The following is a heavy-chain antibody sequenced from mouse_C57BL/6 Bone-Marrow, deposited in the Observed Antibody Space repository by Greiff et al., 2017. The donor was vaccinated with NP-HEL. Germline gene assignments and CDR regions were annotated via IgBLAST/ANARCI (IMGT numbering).Heavy chain of an antibody. V-gene: IGHV14-4*01. CDR3: TTNDFFAY. CDR1: GFNIKDDY. J-gene: IGHJ3*01. Sequence: EVKLVESGAELVRPGASVKLSCTASGFNIKDDYMHWVKQRPEQGLEWIGWIDPENGDTEYASKFQGKATITADTSSNTAYLQLSSLTSEDTAVYYCTTNDFFAYWGQGTLVTVSA. D-gene: IGHD2-4*01. CDR2: IDPENGDT.